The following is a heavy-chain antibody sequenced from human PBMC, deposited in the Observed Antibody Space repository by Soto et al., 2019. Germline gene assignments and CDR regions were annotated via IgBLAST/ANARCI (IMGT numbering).Heavy chain of an antibody. Sequence: GASVKVSCKASGYTFTSYAMHWVRQAPGQGLEWMGWISAYNGNTNYAQKLQGRVTMTTDTSTSTAYMELRSLRSDDTAVYYCARGYYDILTNYYYYGMDVWGQGTTVTVSS. CDR2: ISAYNGNT. CDR3: ARGYYDILTNYYYYGMDV. CDR1: GYTFTSYA. J-gene: IGHJ6*02. D-gene: IGHD3-9*01. V-gene: IGHV1-18*01.